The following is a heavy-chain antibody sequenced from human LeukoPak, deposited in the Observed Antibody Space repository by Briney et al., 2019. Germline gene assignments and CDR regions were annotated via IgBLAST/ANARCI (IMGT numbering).Heavy chain of an antibody. CDR1: GFAFSSYW. CDR2: IKQAGSKK. Sequence: PGGSLRLSCVASGFAFSSYWMTWVRQAPGKGMEWVANIKQAGSKKSYVDSVKGRFTISRDNAQNSLYLQMNSLRAEDTAIYYCTRVGYIDEGIDYWGQGTLVTVSS. V-gene: IGHV3-7*04. J-gene: IGHJ4*02. CDR3: TRVGYIDEGIDY. D-gene: IGHD5-24*01.